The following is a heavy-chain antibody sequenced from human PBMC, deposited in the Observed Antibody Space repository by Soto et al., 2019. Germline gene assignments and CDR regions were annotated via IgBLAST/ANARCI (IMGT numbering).Heavy chain of an antibody. V-gene: IGHV4-34*01. CDR2: INHSGRT. CDR3: DSYGLLGRRQGLDY. CDR1: GGSFSGYY. J-gene: IGHJ4*02. Sequence: SETLSLTCSVYGGSFSGYYWSWILHPPGKGLEWIGEINHSGRTNYNTSLKSRVTISVDTSKNQFSLKLSSVTAADTAVYYCDSYGLLGRRQGLDYWGQGTLVPVSS. D-gene: IGHD5-18*01.